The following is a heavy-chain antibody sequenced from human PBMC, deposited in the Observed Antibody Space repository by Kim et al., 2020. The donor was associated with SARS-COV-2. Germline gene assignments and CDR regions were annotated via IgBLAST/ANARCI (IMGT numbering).Heavy chain of an antibody. CDR1: GFTFSSYE. J-gene: IGHJ4*02. D-gene: IGHD2-8*01. Sequence: GGSLRLSCAASGFTFSSYEMNWVQTPGKGLDWVSYISGTGTTMHYADSVKGRFTISRDNVKNSLYLQMNSLRAEDTALYYCARVKANTFDYWGRGTLVTVSS. V-gene: IGHV3-48*03. CDR3: ARVKANTFDY. CDR2: ISGTGTTM.